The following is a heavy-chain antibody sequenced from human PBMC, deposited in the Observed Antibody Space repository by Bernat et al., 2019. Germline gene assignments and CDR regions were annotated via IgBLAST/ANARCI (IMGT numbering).Heavy chain of an antibody. Sequence: EVQLVESGGGLVQPGGSLRLSCAASGFTFSSYEMNWVRQAPGKGLEWVSYISSSGSTIYYADSVKGRFTISRDNAKNSLYLQMNSLRAEDTAVYYCARGLRGIAEGAHDYWGQGTLVTVSS. CDR2: ISSSGSTI. J-gene: IGHJ4*02. CDR3: ARGLRGIAEGAHDY. V-gene: IGHV3-48*03. CDR1: GFTFSSYE. D-gene: IGHD6-13*01.